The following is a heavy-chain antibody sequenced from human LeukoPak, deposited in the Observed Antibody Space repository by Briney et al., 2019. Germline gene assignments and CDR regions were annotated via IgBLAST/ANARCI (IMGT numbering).Heavy chain of an antibody. Sequence: SETLSLTCTVSGGSISSYYWSWIRQPPGKGLEWIGYIYYSGSTNYNPSLKSRVTISVDTSKNQFSLKLSSVTAADTAVYYCARGRGIVATRGLFDYWGQGTLVTVSS. V-gene: IGHV4-59*12. J-gene: IGHJ4*02. CDR1: GGSISSYY. CDR2: IYYSGST. D-gene: IGHD5-12*01. CDR3: ARGRGIVATRGLFDY.